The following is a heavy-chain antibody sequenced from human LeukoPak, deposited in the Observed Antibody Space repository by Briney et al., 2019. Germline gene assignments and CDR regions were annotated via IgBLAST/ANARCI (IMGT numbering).Heavy chain of an antibody. CDR1: GYTFTSYD. Sequence: ASVKVSCKASGYTFTSYDINWVRQATGQGLEWMGWMNPNSGNTGYAQKFQGRVTITRNTSISTAYMELSSLRSEDTAVYYCASSYSSSSGWYFDLWGRGTLVTVSS. CDR2: MNPNSGNT. D-gene: IGHD6-6*01. J-gene: IGHJ2*01. CDR3: ASSYSSSSGWYFDL. V-gene: IGHV1-8*03.